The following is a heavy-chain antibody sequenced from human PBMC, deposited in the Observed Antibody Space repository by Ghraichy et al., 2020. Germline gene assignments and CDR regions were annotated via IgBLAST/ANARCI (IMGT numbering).Heavy chain of an antibody. J-gene: IGHJ4*02. D-gene: IGHD2-2*01. V-gene: IGHV4-39*07. Sequence: SETMSLTCTVSGGSISSTSYYWGWIRQPPGKGLEWIGSIYYSGSTYYNPSLKSRVTISVDTSKNQFSLKLSSVTAADTAVYYCARDPAGWEVVPVSWGQGTLVTVSS. CDR2: IYYSGST. CDR1: GGSISSTSYY. CDR3: ARDPAGWEVVPVS.